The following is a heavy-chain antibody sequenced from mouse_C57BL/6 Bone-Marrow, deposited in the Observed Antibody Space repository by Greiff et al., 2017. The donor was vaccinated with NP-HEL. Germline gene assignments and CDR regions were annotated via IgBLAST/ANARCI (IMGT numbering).Heavy chain of an antibody. CDR3: ARHYYSNYFDY. V-gene: IGHV5-6*01. J-gene: IGHJ2*01. D-gene: IGHD2-5*01. CDR1: GFTFSSYG. CDR2: ISSGGSYT. Sequence: EVQVAESGGDLVKPGGSLKLSCAASGFTFSSYGMSWVRQTPDKRLEWVATISSGGSYTYYPDSVKGRFTISRDNAKNTLYLQMSSLKSEDTAMYYCARHYYSNYFDYWGQGTTLTVSS.